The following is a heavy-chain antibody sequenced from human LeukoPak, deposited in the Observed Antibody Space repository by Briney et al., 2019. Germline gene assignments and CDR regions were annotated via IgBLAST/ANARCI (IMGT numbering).Heavy chain of an antibody. V-gene: IGHV3-9*01. D-gene: IGHD3-22*01. J-gene: IGHJ5*02. CDR2: ISWNSGSI. CDR1: GFTFDDYA. CDR3: AKVTYYYDSSGYTRGSWFDP. Sequence: GGSLRLSCAASGFTFDDYAMHWVRQAPGKGLEWVSGISWNSGSIGYADSVKGRFTISRDNAKNSLYLQMNSLRAEDTALYYCAKVTYYYDSSGYTRGSWFDPWGQGTLVTVSS.